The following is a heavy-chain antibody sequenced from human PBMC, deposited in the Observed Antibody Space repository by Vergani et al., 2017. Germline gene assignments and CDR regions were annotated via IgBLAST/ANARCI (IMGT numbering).Heavy chain of an antibody. V-gene: IGHV3-72*01. D-gene: IGHD2-2*01. Sequence: EVQLVESGGGLVQPGGSLRLSCAASGFTFSDHYMDWVRQAPGKGLEWVGRTRNKANSYTTEYAASVKGRFNISRDDSKNSLYLQMNSLKTEDTAVYYCARDAVVVPAAMEYYYYYMDVWGKGTTVTVSS. J-gene: IGHJ6*03. CDR1: GFTFSDHY. CDR3: ARDAVVVPAAMEYYYYYMDV. CDR2: TRNKANSYTT.